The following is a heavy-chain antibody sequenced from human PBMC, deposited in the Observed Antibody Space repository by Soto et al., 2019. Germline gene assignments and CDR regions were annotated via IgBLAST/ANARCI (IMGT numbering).Heavy chain of an antibody. V-gene: IGHV3-23*01. CDR1: GFTFSSYA. CDR3: ASRSATVLSLTY. Sequence: EVQLLESGGGLVQPGGSLRLSCVVSGFTFSSYAMSWVRQAPGKGLEWVSTISGSLGSTYYADSVQGRFTISRDNSKNTLYLQMDSLRAEDTVVYYCASRSATVLSLTYWGPGTQVTVSS. J-gene: IGHJ4*02. D-gene: IGHD4-17*01. CDR2: ISGSLGST.